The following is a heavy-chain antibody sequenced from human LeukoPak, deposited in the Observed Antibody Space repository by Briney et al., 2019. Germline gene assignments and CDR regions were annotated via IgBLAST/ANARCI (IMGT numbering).Heavy chain of an antibody. Sequence: GGSLRLSCAASGFTVSSNYMSWVRRTPGKGLEWVSLIYSGGSTYYADSVKGRFTISRDNSKNTLYLQMNSLRAEDTAVYYCASRDNGYYYGMDVWGQGTTVTVSS. CDR3: ASRDNGYYYGMDV. CDR1: GFTVSSNY. V-gene: IGHV3-66*01. D-gene: IGHD5-24*01. CDR2: IYSGGST. J-gene: IGHJ6*02.